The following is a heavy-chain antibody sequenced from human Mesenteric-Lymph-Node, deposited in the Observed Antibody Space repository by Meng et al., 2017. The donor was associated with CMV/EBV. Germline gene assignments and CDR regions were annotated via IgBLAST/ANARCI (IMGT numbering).Heavy chain of an antibody. Sequence: SETLSLTCTVSGGSISSGTYFWGWIRQPPGKGLEWIASAFYGGSTYYNPSLKSRVTISIDTSKNQFSLKLSSVTAADTAVYSCARRGTAAAQDYWGQGTLVTVSS. CDR1: GGSISSGTYF. V-gene: IGHV4-39*07. D-gene: IGHD6-13*01. CDR3: ARRGTAAAQDY. CDR2: AFYGGST. J-gene: IGHJ4*02.